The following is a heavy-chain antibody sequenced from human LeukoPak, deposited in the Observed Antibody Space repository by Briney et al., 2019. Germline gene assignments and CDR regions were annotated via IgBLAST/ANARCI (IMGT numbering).Heavy chain of an antibody. V-gene: IGHV1-3*01. Sequence: GASVKVSCKASGYTFTSYAMHWVRQAPGQRLEWMGWINAGNGNTKYSQKFQGRVTITRDTSASTAYMELSSLRSEDTVVYYCARASRYCSGGSRYFLPFDYWGQGTLVTVSS. D-gene: IGHD2-15*01. CDR1: GYTFTSYA. CDR3: ARASRYCSGGSRYFLPFDY. J-gene: IGHJ4*02. CDR2: INAGNGNT.